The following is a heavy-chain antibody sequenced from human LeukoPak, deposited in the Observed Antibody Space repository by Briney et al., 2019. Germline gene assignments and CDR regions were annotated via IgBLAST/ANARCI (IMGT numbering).Heavy chain of an antibody. CDR2: IYYSGST. CDR1: GGSISSSSYY. CDR3: ARDLDYYDSSGYAADAFDI. D-gene: IGHD3-22*01. V-gene: IGHV4-39*07. Sequence: SETLSLTCTVSGGSISSSSYYWGWIRQPLGKGLEWIGSIYYSGSTYYNPSLKSRVTISVDTSKNQFSLKLSSVTAADTAVYYCARDLDYYDSSGYAADAFDIWGQGTMVTVSS. J-gene: IGHJ3*02.